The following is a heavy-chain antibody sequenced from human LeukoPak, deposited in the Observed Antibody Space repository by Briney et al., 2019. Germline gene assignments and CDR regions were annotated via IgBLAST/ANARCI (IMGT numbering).Heavy chain of an antibody. CDR2: VYHSGRT. V-gene: IGHV4-59*08. D-gene: IGHD3-22*01. CDR1: GFTFSSYA. Sequence: GSLRLSCAASGFTFSSYAMSWVRQAPGKGLEWIGYVYHSGRTYYNPSLKSRVTISVDTPKNQFSLKLSSVTAADTAVYYCAASFYYDSTFDQWGQGTLVTVSS. CDR3: AASFYYDSTFDQ. J-gene: IGHJ4*02.